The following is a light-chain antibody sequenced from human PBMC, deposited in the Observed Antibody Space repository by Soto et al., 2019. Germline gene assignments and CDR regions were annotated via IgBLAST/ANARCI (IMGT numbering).Light chain of an antibody. V-gene: IGLV2-14*01. J-gene: IGLJ1*01. CDR1: SSDVGGYNY. Sequence: QSALTQPASVSGSPGQSITIACTGTSSDVGGYNYVPWFQQHPGKAPKLMISEVSNRPSGVSNRFSASKSGNTASLTISGLQSEDEATYYCSSYSSSSTLVFGTGTKGTVL. CDR3: SSYSSSSTLV. CDR2: EVS.